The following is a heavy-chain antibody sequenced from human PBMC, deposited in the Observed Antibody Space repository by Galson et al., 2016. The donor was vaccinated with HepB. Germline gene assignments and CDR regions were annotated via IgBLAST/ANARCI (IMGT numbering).Heavy chain of an antibody. D-gene: IGHD2-2*01. V-gene: IGHV4-31*03. CDR3: VRGLPTPRVVPVAVMGWFDP. Sequence: TLSLTCTVSGGSISSGRYYWSWIRQHPGKGLEWIGYVYYTGTTYYKPSLKSRISISEDTPKNQFTLKLSSVTAADTAVYYCVRGLPTPRVVPVAVMGWFDPWGQGTLVTVSS. CDR1: GGSISSGRYY. CDR2: VYYTGTT. J-gene: IGHJ5*02.